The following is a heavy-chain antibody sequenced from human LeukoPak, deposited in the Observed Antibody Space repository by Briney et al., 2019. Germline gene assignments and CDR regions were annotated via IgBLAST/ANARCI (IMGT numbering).Heavy chain of an antibody. J-gene: IGHJ6*03. CDR3: AKRTIVPAPLYMDV. D-gene: IGHD2-2*01. Sequence: GGSLRLSCAASGFTFSSYDIYWVRQAPGKGLEWVAFIRYDGSDKYYSDSVKGRFTISRDNSKNTLYLQLNSLRAEDRAVYYCAKRTIVPAPLYMDVWGKGPTLTISS. V-gene: IGHV3-30*02. CDR2: IRYDGSDK. CDR1: GFTFSSYD.